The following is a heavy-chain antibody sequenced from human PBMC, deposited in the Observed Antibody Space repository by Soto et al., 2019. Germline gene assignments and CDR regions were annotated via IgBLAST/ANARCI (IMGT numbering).Heavy chain of an antibody. D-gene: IGHD3-22*01. V-gene: IGHV4-39*01. Sequence: SETLSLTCTISGGSISSSSYYWGWIRQPPGKGLEWIGSIYYSESTYYNPSLKSRVTISVDTSKNQFSLNLSSVTAADTAVYYCARCRSYDSSGYYYSWFGPWGQGTQVTVS. J-gene: IGHJ5*02. CDR2: IYYSEST. CDR1: GGSISSSSYY. CDR3: ARCRSYDSSGYYYSWFGP.